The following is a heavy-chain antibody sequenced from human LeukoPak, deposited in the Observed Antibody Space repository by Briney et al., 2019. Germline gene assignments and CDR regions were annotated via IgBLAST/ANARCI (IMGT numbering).Heavy chain of an antibody. Sequence: GGSLRLSCAASGFTFRGYWMSWVRQAPGKGLEWVAKIKQDGSEKYYVDSVKGRFTISRDNAKNSLYLQMNSLRAEDMAVYYCAREGSYKADFDMWGQGTMVIVSS. CDR2: IKQDGSEK. CDR3: AREGSYKADFDM. CDR1: GFTFRGYW. D-gene: IGHD1-26*01. V-gene: IGHV3-7*01. J-gene: IGHJ3*02.